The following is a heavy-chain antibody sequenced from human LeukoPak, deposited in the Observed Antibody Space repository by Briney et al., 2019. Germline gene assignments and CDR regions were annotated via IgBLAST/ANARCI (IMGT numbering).Heavy chain of an antibody. CDR1: GFTVSSNY. D-gene: IGHD3-10*01. CDR2: IYSGGST. CDR3: ASLVYYYDSGSYSPR. Sequence: GGSLRLSCAASGFTVSSNYMSWVRQAPGKGLEWVSVIYSGGSTYYADSVKGRFTISRDNAKNSLYLQMNALRAEDTAIYYCASLVYYYDSGSYSPRWGQGTLVTVSS. J-gene: IGHJ4*02. V-gene: IGHV3-66*01.